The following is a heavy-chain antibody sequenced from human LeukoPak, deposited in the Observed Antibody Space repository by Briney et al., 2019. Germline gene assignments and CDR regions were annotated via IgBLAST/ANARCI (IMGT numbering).Heavy chain of an antibody. CDR1: GDSVNSATFY. Sequence: SETLSLTCTVSGDSVNSATFYWAWIRQSPGKGLELIGYTYNRGNTYYNPSLNSRVTISVDTSKNQFSLKLRSVTAADSAVYYCARDFWAATGAFEIWGQGASVTVSS. CDR2: TYNRGNT. J-gene: IGHJ3*02. D-gene: IGHD3/OR15-3a*01. CDR3: ARDFWAATGAFEI. V-gene: IGHV4-61*01.